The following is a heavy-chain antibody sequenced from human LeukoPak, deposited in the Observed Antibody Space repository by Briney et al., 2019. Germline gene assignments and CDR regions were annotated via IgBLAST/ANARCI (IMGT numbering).Heavy chain of an antibody. D-gene: IGHD4-17*01. J-gene: IGHJ4*02. CDR3: AKDRGMTTVNAYYFDY. CDR1: GFTFSSYG. Sequence: SGGSLRLSCAASGFTFSSYGMHWVRQAPGKGLEWGAFIRYDGSNLYYADSVKGRFTISRDTSKNTLYLHMNSLRVEHTAVYYCAKDRGMTTVNAYYFDYWGQGTLVTVSS. V-gene: IGHV3-30*02. CDR2: IRYDGSNL.